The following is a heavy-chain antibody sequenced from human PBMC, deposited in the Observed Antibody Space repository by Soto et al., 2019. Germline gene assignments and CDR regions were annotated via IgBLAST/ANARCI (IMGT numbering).Heavy chain of an antibody. CDR2: ITPIFGAA. CDR1: GGAFRSYT. D-gene: IGHD6-19*01. J-gene: IGHJ6*02. V-gene: IGHV1-69*06. CDR3: ARDEIAVANRVGMDV. Sequence: QVQLVQSGAEVKKPGSSVKVSCMAAGGAFRSYTISWVRQAPGQGLEWMGGITPIFGAANYAQKFEGRVTISADKSTTTAYMELSNLTSEDTAVYYCARDEIAVANRVGMDVWGQGTMVIVSS.